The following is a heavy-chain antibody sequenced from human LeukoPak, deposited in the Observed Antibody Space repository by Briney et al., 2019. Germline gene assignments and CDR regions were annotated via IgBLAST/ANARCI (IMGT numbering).Heavy chain of an antibody. CDR2: ISWNSGSI. D-gene: IGHD5-24*01. J-gene: IGHJ4*02. V-gene: IGHV3-9*01. CDR3: AKGAAGWLQPLFDY. CDR1: GFTFDDYA. Sequence: PGGSPRLSCAASGFTFDDYAMHWVRQAPGKGLKWVSGISWNSGSIGYADSVKGRFTISRDNAKNSLYLQMNSLRAEDTALYYCAKGAAGWLQPLFDYWGQGTLVTVSS.